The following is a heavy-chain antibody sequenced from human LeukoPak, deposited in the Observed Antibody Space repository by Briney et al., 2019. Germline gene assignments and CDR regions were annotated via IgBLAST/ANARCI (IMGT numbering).Heavy chain of an antibody. CDR2: FDPEDGET. V-gene: IGHV1-24*01. D-gene: IGHD3-22*01. J-gene: IGHJ4*02. CDR1: GYTLTELS. Sequence: VASVKVSCKVSGYTLTELSMHWVRQAPGKGLEWMGGFDPEDGETIYAQKFQGRVTMTEDTSTDTAYMELSSLRSEDTAVYYCATDITMIVSGSGREYYFDYWGQGTLVTVSS. CDR3: ATDITMIVSGSGREYYFDY.